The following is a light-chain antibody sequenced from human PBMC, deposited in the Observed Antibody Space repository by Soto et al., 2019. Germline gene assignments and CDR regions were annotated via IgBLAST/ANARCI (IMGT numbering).Light chain of an antibody. CDR1: QSISSR. CDR3: QQYNSYSVT. Sequence: DIQMTQSPSTLYASVGDRVTITCRASQSISSRLAWYQQKPGKAPKFLVYDASNLESGVPSRFSGSGSGIEFTLTIGSLQPDDFATYYCQQYNSYSVTFGQGTKVEIK. V-gene: IGKV1-5*01. J-gene: IGKJ1*01. CDR2: DAS.